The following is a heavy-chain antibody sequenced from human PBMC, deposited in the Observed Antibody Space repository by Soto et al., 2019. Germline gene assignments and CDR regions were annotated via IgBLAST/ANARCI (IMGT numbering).Heavy chain of an antibody. CDR2: TYYRSKWYN. Sequence: SQTLSLTCAISGDSVSSNSAAWNWIRQSPSRGLEWLGRTYYRSKWYNDYAVSVKSRITINPDTSKNQFSLQLNSVTPEDTAVYYCARSTGNCNDDHYYRMDVWGQGTTVTVSS. CDR3: ARSTGNCNDDHYYRMDV. D-gene: IGHD1-1*01. V-gene: IGHV6-1*01. J-gene: IGHJ6*02. CDR1: GDSVSSNSAA.